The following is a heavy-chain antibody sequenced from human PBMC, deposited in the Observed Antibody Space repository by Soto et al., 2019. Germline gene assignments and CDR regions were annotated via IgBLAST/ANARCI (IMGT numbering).Heavy chain of an antibody. D-gene: IGHD5-12*01. V-gene: IGHV3-11*05. Sequence: GVSLRLSCAASGFTFSGDYISSFRKAPGKGLEWVSYISSSSSYTNYADSVKGRFTISRDNAKNSLYLQMNSLRAEDTSFDYCARDHHRYSFYDYVAYWGEGT. J-gene: IGHJ4*02. CDR3: ARDHHRYSFYDYVAY. CDR2: ISSSSSYT. CDR1: GFTFSGDY.